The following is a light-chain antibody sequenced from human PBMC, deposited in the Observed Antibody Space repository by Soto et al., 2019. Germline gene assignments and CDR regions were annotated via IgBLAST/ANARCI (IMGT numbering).Light chain of an antibody. CDR2: GAS. J-gene: IGKJ3*01. Sequence: EIVLTQSPGTLSLSPGERATLSCRASQSVSSSYLAWYQQKPGQAPRLLIYGASSRATGIPGRFSGSGSGTDFPLTISRLEPEDFEVYYCQQYGRSPFTFGPGTKVDIK. CDR3: QQYGRSPFT. CDR1: QSVSSSY. V-gene: IGKV3-20*01.